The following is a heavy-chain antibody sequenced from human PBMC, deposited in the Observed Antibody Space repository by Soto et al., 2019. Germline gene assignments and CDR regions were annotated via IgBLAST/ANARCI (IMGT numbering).Heavy chain of an antibody. J-gene: IGHJ2*01. CDR1: GYTFTSYG. Sequence: QVQLVQSGAEVKKPGASVKVSCKASGYTFTSYGISWVRQTPGQGLEWMGWISAYNGNTNYAQKLQGRVTMTTDTSTSTAYMELRSLRSDDTAVYYCARDSNSAYYDFWSGNSVYFDLWGRGTLVTVSS. V-gene: IGHV1-18*01. CDR2: ISAYNGNT. CDR3: ARDSNSAYYDFWSGNSVYFDL. D-gene: IGHD3-3*01.